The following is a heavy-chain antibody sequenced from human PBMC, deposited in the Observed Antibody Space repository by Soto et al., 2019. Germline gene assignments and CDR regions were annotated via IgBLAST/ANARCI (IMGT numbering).Heavy chain of an antibody. J-gene: IGHJ4*01. CDR2: IRSGGSPI. V-gene: IGHV3-48*02. Sequence: EVQLVASGGGLVQPGGSLRLSCAASGFTFSSYSMNWVRQAPGKGLEWISYIRSGGSPIYYADSVKGRFTISRDNAKDSLYLQMNILRDEDTAVYYCARDPHALDDWGHGTLVTVAS. CDR3: ARDPHALDD. CDR1: GFTFSSYS.